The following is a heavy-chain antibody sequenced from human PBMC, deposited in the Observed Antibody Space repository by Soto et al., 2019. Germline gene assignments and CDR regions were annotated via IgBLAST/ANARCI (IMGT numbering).Heavy chain of an antibody. V-gene: IGHV4-59*08. CDR3: ARAFTMIVVVTPTHAFDI. J-gene: IGHJ3*02. CDR1: GRSISSYY. Sequence: SDTLSLTCTVSGRSISSYYCTWIRQPPGKGLEWIGFMYNSGSTHYNPSLKSRVTISLDTSKNQFSLNLRSVTAADTAVYYCARAFTMIVVVTPTHAFDIWGQGTMVT. CDR2: MYNSGST. D-gene: IGHD3-22*01.